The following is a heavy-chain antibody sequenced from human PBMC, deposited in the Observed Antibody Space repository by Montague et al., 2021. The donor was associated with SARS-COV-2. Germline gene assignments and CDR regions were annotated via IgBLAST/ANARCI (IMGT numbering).Heavy chain of an antibody. CDR3: ARVRYYGPGNSLGMDV. D-gene: IGHD3-10*01. J-gene: IGHJ6*02. Sequence: SETLSLTCAVYGGSFSGYYWSWIRQPPGKGLEWIGEINHSGSTNYNPSLKSRVTISVDTSKNQFSLKLSSVTAADTAVYYCARVRYYGPGNSLGMDVWGQGTTVTVSS. V-gene: IGHV4-34*01. CDR1: GGSFSGYY. CDR2: INHSGST.